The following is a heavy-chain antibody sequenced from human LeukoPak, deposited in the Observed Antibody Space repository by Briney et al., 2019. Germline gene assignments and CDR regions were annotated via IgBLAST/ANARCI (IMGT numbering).Heavy chain of an antibody. D-gene: IGHD3-10*01. CDR3: ARDGWEVVRGVITYFSDY. Sequence: GGSLRLSCAASGFTFSSYSMNWVRQAPGKGLEGVSSISSSSSYIYYADSVKGRFTISRDNAKNSLYLQMNSLRAEDTAVYYCARDGWEVVRGVITYFSDYWGQGTLVTVSS. J-gene: IGHJ4*02. CDR1: GFTFSSYS. CDR2: ISSSSSYI. V-gene: IGHV3-21*01.